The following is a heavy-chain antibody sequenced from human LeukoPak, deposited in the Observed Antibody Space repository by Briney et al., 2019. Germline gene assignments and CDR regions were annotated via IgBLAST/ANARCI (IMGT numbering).Heavy chain of an antibody. Sequence: ASQTLSLTCTVSGGSISSGDYYWSWIRRPPGKGLEWIGYIYYSGSTYYNPSLKSRVTISVDTSKNQLSLKLSSVTAADTAVYYCVVAAPYNWFDPWGQGTLVTVSS. D-gene: IGHD2-15*01. CDR1: GGSISSGDYY. CDR3: VVAAPYNWFDP. V-gene: IGHV4-30-4*01. CDR2: IYYSGST. J-gene: IGHJ5*02.